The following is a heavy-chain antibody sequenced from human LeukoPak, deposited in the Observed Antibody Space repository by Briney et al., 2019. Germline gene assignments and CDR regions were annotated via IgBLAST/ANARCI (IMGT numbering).Heavy chain of an antibody. CDR1: GFTFSSYS. D-gene: IGHD6-19*01. Sequence: PGGSLRLSCAASGFTFSSYSMNWVRQAPGKGLEWVSSISTSSSYIYYADSVKGRFTISRDNAKNSLYLQMNSLRVDDTAVYYCARGALVVAGSDDAFDIWGQGTTVTVSS. V-gene: IGHV3-21*01. CDR2: ISTSSSYI. CDR3: ARGALVVAGSDDAFDI. J-gene: IGHJ3*02.